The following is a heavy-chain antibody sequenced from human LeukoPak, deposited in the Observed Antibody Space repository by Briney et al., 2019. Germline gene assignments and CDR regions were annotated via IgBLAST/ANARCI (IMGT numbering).Heavy chain of an antibody. J-gene: IGHJ4*03. V-gene: IGHV4-34*01. CDR1: GGSFSSYY. CDR2: INHRGDT. D-gene: IGHD1-1*01. CDR3: ARGPTISETGYFDY. Sequence: PSETLSLTCAVYGGSFSSYYWSWIRQSPGKGPEWIAGINHRGDTNYNPSVKSRVTISVDTSKNQFSLKVTSLTAADTAVYYCARGPTISETGYFDYWGQGTLVTVSS.